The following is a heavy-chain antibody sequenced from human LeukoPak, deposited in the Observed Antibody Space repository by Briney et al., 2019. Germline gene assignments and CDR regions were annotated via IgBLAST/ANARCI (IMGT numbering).Heavy chain of an antibody. J-gene: IGHJ5*02. Sequence: KPSETLSLTCSVSGGSIGTFHWHWIRQPPGKGLEWIAYMYYSGSTYYNPSLKSRVTMSADTSKNQFSLKLSSVTAADTAVYYCARPYYYDSRIDPWGQGTLVTVSS. CDR3: ARPYYYDSRIDP. CDR2: MYYSGST. V-gene: IGHV4-30-4*08. CDR1: GGSIGTFH. D-gene: IGHD3-22*01.